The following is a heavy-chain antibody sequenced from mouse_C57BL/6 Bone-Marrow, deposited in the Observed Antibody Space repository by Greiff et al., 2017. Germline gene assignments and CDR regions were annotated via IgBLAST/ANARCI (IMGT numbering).Heavy chain of an antibody. CDR1: GYTFTSYW. V-gene: IGHV1-64*01. D-gene: IGHD1-1*01. CDR3: ARGYYGSSSWYFDV. CDR2: IHPNSGST. J-gene: IGHJ1*03. Sequence: QVQLQQPGAELVKPGASVKLSCKASGYTFTSYWMHWVKQRPGQGLEWIGMIHPNSGSTNYNEKFKSKATLTVDKSSSKAYMQLSSLTSEDSAVYYCARGYYGSSSWYFDVWGTGTTVTVSS.